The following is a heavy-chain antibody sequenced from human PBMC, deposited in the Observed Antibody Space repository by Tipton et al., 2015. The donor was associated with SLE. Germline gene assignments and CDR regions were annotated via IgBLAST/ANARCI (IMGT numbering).Heavy chain of an antibody. V-gene: IGHV4-39*01. J-gene: IGHJ5*02. CDR1: GDSISSTTSH. CDR2: IHYSGTT. D-gene: IGHD4-17*01. Sequence: GLVKPSETLSLTCTVSGDSISSTTSHWGWIRQPPGKGLEWIGTIHYSGTTYYNPSLRSRVTISVDTSKNQFSLKLSSVTAADTAVYYCARLPTGFPNWFDPWGQGTLVTVSS. CDR3: ARLPTGFPNWFDP.